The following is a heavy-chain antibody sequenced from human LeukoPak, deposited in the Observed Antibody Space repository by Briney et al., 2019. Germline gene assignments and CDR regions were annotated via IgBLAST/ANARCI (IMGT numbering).Heavy chain of an antibody. J-gene: IGHJ4*02. CDR2: INPNSGGT. CDR3: VRDGDGRINFDY. V-gene: IGHV1-2*02. D-gene: IGHD3-10*01. CDR1: GYNPSGYY. Sequence: ASVKVSCKASGYNPSGYYMHWGRPAPGQGLEWRGWINPNSGGTNYAQKFQGRVTMTRDTSISTDYMELSRLTSDDTAVYYCVRDGDGRINFDYWGQGTLVTVSS.